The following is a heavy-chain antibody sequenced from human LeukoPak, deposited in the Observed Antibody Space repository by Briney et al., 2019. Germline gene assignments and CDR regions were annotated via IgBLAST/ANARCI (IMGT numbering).Heavy chain of an antibody. J-gene: IGHJ4*02. CDR3: AKGTTNGGSHFDY. Sequence: GGSLRLSCAASGFTFSNYGMNWVRQAPGKGLEWVSHINYSGSSTFYTDSVKGRFTISRDNSKNTLYLQINNLRAEDTAVYYCAKGTTNGGSHFDYRGQGTLVTVSS. V-gene: IGHV3-23*01. CDR2: INYSGSST. D-gene: IGHD1-1*01. CDR1: GFTFSNYG.